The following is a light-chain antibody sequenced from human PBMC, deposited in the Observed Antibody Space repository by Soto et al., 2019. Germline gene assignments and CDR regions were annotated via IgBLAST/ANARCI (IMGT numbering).Light chain of an antibody. J-gene: IGKJ1*01. V-gene: IGKV3-11*01. Sequence: EVVLTQSPVTLSLSLGETATLSCRASQSVSYLAWYQQKPGQAPRLLIYDTSNRATGIPARFSGSGSGTDFTLVISSLEPEDFAVYFCQQRGNWPWTFGQGTKVDIK. CDR1: QSVSY. CDR2: DTS. CDR3: QQRGNWPWT.